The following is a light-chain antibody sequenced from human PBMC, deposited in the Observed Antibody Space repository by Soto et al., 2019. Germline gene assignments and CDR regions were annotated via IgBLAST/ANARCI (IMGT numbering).Light chain of an antibody. J-gene: IGKJ5*01. V-gene: IGKV3-20*01. Sequence: EIVLTQSPGTLSLSPGERATLSCRASQSVSSSYLAWYQQKPGQAPRLLIYGASSRATGIPDRFSGSGSGTDFTLTISRLEPEDFAVYYCQQYGSSSGITFGQGPRLEIK. CDR2: GAS. CDR3: QQYGSSSGIT. CDR1: QSVSSSY.